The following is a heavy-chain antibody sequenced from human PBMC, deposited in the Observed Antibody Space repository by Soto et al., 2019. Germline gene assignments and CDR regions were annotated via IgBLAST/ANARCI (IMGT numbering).Heavy chain of an antibody. CDR3: TRGSRSYDILTAYYYLLDP. V-gene: IGHV4-39*01. Sequence: SETLSLTCTVSGGSISSSSYYWGWIRQPPGKGLEWIGSIYYSGSTYYNPSLKSRVTISVDTSKNQFSLKLSSVTAADTAVYYCTRGSRSYDILTAYYYLLDPWGKGTRVTVS. D-gene: IGHD3-9*01. CDR1: GGSISSSSYY. J-gene: IGHJ5*02. CDR2: IYYSGST.